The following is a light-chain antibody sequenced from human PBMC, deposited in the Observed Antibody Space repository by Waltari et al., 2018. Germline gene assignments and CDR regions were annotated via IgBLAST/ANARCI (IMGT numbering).Light chain of an antibody. Sequence: QSVVTQPPAASGTPGQRVTISCSGSNSNIGSNTVNWYQQVPGTAPKLLIYSNKYTATALPDLFSGSYSGNCASLAISGLQAYDEADYYCATYDDTLAGVVFGGGTKVTVL. CDR3: ATYDDTLAGVV. CDR2: SNK. CDR1: NSNIGSNT. V-gene: IGLV1-44*01. J-gene: IGLJ2*01.